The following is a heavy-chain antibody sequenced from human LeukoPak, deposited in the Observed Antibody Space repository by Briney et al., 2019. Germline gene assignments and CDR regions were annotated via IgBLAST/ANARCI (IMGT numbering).Heavy chain of an antibody. CDR1: GYLFRNFG. D-gene: IGHD6-13*01. J-gene: IGHJ5*02. CDR2: IGGCGERT. Sequence: GGSLRLSCAASGYLFRNFGMNWVRQAPGKGLEWVSAIGGCGERTFYGVCVKGRFNISRDNSKNTLYLQMNSLRVEDTAIYYCAKAPAGPDYSTTWKFGYNWFDPWGQGTLVTVSS. V-gene: IGHV3-23*01. CDR3: AKAPAGPDYSTTWKFGYNWFDP.